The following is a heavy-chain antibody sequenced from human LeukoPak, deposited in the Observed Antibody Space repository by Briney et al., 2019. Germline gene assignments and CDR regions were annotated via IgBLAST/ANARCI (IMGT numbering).Heavy chain of an antibody. J-gene: IGHJ6*02. CDR1: GFTFSNYA. V-gene: IGHV3-23*01. Sequence: PGGSLRLSCAASGFTFSNYAMNWVRQAPGKGLQWVSGISGSGGSTYYADSVKGRFTISRDNSKNTLYLQMNSLRAEDTAVYYCAKESKSNYYHYYGMDVWGQGTTVTVSS. CDR2: ISGSGGST. CDR3: AKESKSNYYHYYGMDV.